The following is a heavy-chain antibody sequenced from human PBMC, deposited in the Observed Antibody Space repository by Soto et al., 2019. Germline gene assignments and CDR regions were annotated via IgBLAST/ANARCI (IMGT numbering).Heavy chain of an antibody. J-gene: IGHJ6*02. CDR3: VKDLLTVVVPAARDYYYYGMDV. D-gene: IGHD2-2*01. CDR1: GFTFSSYA. Sequence: GSLRLSCSASGFTFSSYAMHWVRQAPGKGLEYVSAISSNGGSTYYADSVKGRFTISRDNSKNTLYLQMSSLRAEDTAVYYCVKDLLTVVVPAARDYYYYGMDVWGQGTTVTVSS. CDR2: ISSNGGST. V-gene: IGHV3-64D*06.